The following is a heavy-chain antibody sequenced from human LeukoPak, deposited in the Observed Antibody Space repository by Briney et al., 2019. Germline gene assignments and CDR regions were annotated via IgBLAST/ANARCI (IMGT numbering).Heavy chain of an antibody. CDR2: ISSSSTYI. Sequence: PGGSLRLSCAASGFTFSSYSMNWVRQAPGKGLEWVSSISSSSTYIYYADSVKGRFTISRDNAKNSLYLQMNSLRAEDTAVYYCARAYSSSWAPLDYWGQGTLVTVSS. CDR3: ARAYSSSWAPLDY. D-gene: IGHD6-13*01. J-gene: IGHJ4*02. CDR1: GFTFSSYS. V-gene: IGHV3-21*01.